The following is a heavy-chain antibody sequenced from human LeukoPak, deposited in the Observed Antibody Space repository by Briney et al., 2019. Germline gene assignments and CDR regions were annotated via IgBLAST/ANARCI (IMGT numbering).Heavy chain of an antibody. CDR1: GFTFRTSG. J-gene: IGHJ4*02. Sequence: GGSLRLSCATSGFTFRTSGMHWVRQAPGKGLEWVAIDGTNTFYADSVKGRFTISRDNSKNTLYLQMNSLSGEDTAVYYCARDRGYFDYWGQGTMVTVSS. D-gene: IGHD3-10*01. V-gene: IGHV3-30*12. CDR3: ARDRGYFDY. CDR2: DGTNT.